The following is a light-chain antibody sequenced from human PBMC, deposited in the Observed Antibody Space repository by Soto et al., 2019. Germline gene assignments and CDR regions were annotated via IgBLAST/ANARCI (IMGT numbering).Light chain of an antibody. V-gene: IGKV3-20*01. Sequence: EIVLTQSPGTLSLSPGESATLSCRASQSVRSNYLAWYQQKPGQAPRLLIYGASNRATGTPDRFSGSGSGTDFTLTISRLEPEDFAVYYCQQYGDSSPKTFGQGTKVDIK. CDR2: GAS. J-gene: IGKJ1*01. CDR1: QSVRSNY. CDR3: QQYGDSSPKT.